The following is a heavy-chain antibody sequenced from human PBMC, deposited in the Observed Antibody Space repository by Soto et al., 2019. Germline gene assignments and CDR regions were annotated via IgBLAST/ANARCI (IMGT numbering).Heavy chain of an antibody. V-gene: IGHV3-30*18. D-gene: IGHD2-15*01. CDR1: GFTFSSYG. Sequence: GGSLRLSCAASGFTFSSYGMHWVRQAPGKGLEWVAVISYDGSNKYYADSVKGRFTISRDNSKNTLYLQMNSLRAEDTAVYYCAKNIVVVVAATQVDYWGQGTLVTVSS. CDR3: AKNIVVVVAATQVDY. J-gene: IGHJ4*02. CDR2: ISYDGSNK.